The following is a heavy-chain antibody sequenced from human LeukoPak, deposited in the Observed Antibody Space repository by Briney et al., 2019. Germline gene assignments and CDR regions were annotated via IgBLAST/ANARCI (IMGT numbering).Heavy chain of an antibody. CDR1: GFTFSSYA. J-gene: IGHJ4*02. D-gene: IGHD5-18*01. Sequence: PGRSLRLSCAASGFTFSSYAMHWVRQAPGKGLEWVAVISYDGSNKYYADSVKGRFTISRDNSKNTLYLQMNSLRAEDTAVYYCAGILGGYSYGRLDYWGQGTLVTVSS. CDR2: ISYDGSNK. CDR3: AGILGGYSYGRLDY. V-gene: IGHV3-30*04.